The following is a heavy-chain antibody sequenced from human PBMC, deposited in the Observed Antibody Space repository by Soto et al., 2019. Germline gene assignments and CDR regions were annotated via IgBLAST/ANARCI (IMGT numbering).Heavy chain of an antibody. V-gene: IGHV4-39*01. Sequence: QLQLQESGPGLVKPSETLSLTCTVSGGSISSSSYYWGWIRQPPGKGLEWIGTIYYSGSTYYNPSLKSRGTISVDTSKNQFSLKLSSVTAADKAVYYCASQQWLVGCVDYWGQGTLVTVSS. CDR1: GGSISSSSYY. CDR3: ASQQWLVGCVDY. CDR2: IYYSGST. D-gene: IGHD6-19*01. J-gene: IGHJ4*02.